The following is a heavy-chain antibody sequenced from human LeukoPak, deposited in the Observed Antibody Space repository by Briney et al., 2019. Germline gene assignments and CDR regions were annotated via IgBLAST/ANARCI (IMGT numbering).Heavy chain of an antibody. D-gene: IGHD6-25*01. J-gene: IGHJ5*02. V-gene: IGHV1-18*01. CDR1: GYSFSSEG. CDR2: ISAYNGNT. CDR3: ARARQRGFDP. Sequence: ASVKVSCKVSGYSFSSEGISWVRQAPGQGLEWMGWISAYNGNTNYAQKLQGRVTMTTDTSTSTAYMELRSLRSDHTAVYYCARARQRGFDPWGQGTLVTVSS.